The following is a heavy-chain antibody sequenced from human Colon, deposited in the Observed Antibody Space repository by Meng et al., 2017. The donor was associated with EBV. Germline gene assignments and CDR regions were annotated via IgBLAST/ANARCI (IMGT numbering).Heavy chain of an antibody. CDR2: INTHTGNP. D-gene: IGHD3-22*01. CDR3: ARGGPYPDSSGFHWYFDL. CDR1: GYTFSNYA. V-gene: IGHV7-4-1*02. Sequence: VLRGQSGSELKKAVGAVKVSCKASGYTFSNYAINWVRQAPGQGLEWMGWINTHTGNPTYGQGFTGRFVLSSDTSVSTANLQISSLKAEDTAVYYCARGGPYPDSSGFHWYFDLWGRGTLVTVSS. J-gene: IGHJ2*01.